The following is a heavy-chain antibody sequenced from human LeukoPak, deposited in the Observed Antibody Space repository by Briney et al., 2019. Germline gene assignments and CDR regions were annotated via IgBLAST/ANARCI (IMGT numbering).Heavy chain of an antibody. Sequence: GGSLRLSCAASGFTFSSYSMNWVRQAPGKGLEWVSSISSRSSYIYYADSVKGRFTISRDNAKNSLYLQMNSLRAEDTAMYYCARDLGELDAPDYWGQGTLVTVSS. J-gene: IGHJ4*02. CDR2: ISSRSSYI. CDR3: ARDLGELDAPDY. CDR1: GFTFSSYS. D-gene: IGHD3-10*01. V-gene: IGHV3-21*01.